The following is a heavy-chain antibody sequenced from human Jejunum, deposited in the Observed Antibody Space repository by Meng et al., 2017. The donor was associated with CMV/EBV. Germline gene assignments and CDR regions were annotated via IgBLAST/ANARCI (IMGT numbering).Heavy chain of an antibody. CDR2: INANNSNT. CDR3: AGVEVGITSGDY. V-gene: IGHV1-18*01. J-gene: IGHJ4*02. CDR1: GNTFTNDV. D-gene: IGHD1-26*01. Sequence: AQSRQVDAELKKPGDSVAGSCKAPGNTFTNDVITWVRQAPGKGLEWMGWINANNSNTNYAHPLKGRVTMTTATSTSTAYMERRSTRSDDTAVYYCAGVEVGITSGDYWGQGTLVTVSS.